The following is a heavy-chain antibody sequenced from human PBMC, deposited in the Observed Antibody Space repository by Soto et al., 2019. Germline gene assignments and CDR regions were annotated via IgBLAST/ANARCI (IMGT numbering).Heavy chain of an antibody. Sequence: ESGGGEVQPGKSLRLSCAASGFSFTNYGMHWVRQAPGKGLECVALISYDGINKYYADSVKGRFTISRDNSKNTLYMQMNSLRPEDTAVYYCGAGQYFSDYWGQGTLVSVSS. V-gene: IGHV3-30*03. J-gene: IGHJ4*02. D-gene: IGHD6-13*01. CDR3: GAGQYFSDY. CDR2: ISYDGINK. CDR1: GFSFTNYG.